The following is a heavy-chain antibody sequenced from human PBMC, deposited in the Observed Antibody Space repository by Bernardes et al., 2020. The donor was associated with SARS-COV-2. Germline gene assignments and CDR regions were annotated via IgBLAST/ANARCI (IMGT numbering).Heavy chain of an antibody. Sequence: GGSLRLSCAASGFTVSRDYMNWVRQAPGEGLEWVSVIYNDGRTYYADSGKGRFTISRDDSKNILYLQMRSLGAEDTAVYFCARGPPGGPPRDIHFKAWGQGTLVTVSS. CDR1: GFTVSRDY. J-gene: IGHJ5*02. V-gene: IGHV3-53*01. CDR3: ARGPPGGPPRDIHFKA. CDR2: IYNDGRT.